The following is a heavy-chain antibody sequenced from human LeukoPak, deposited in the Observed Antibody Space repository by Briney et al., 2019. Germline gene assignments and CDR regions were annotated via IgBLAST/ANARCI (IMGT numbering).Heavy chain of an antibody. CDR3: ARQAYDILTGYYSDDAFDI. CDR2: INHSGST. V-gene: IGHV4-34*01. Sequence: SETLSLTCAVYGGSFSGYYWSWIRQPPGKGLEWIGEINHSGSTNYNPSLKSRVTISVDTSKNQFSLKLSSVTAADTAVYYCARQAYDILTGYYSDDAFDIWGQGTMVTVSS. J-gene: IGHJ3*02. CDR1: GGSFSGYY. D-gene: IGHD3-9*01.